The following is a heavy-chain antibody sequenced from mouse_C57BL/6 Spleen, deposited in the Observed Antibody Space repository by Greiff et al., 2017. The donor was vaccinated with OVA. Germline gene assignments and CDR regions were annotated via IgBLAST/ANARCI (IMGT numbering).Heavy chain of an antibody. D-gene: IGHD2-3*01. CDR2: IWWDDDK. V-gene: IGHV8-8*01. Sequence: QVTLKESGPGILQPSQTLSLTCSFSGFSLSTFGMGVGWIRQPSGKGLEWLAHIWWDDDKYYNPALKSRLTISKDTSKNQVFLKIANVDTADTATYYCARSLYDGYYAWFAYWGQGTLVTVSA. CDR1: GFSLSTFGMG. CDR3: ARSLYDGYYAWFAY. J-gene: IGHJ3*01.